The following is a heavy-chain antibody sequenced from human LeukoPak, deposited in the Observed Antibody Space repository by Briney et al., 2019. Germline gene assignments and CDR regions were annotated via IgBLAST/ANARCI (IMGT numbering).Heavy chain of an antibody. CDR3: ARDYYDSSGYLWFYYYYGTDV. V-gene: IGHV1-18*01. CDR2: ISAYNGNT. CDR1: GYTFTSYG. D-gene: IGHD3-22*01. Sequence: ASVKVSCKASGYTFTSYGISWVRQAPGQGLEWMGWISAYNGNTNYAHKLQGRVTMTTDTSTSTAYMELRSLRSDDTAVYYCARDYYDSSGYLWFYYYYGTDVWGQGTTVTVSS. J-gene: IGHJ6*02.